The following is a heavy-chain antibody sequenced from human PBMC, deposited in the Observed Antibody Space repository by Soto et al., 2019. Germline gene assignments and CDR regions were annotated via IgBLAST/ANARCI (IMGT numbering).Heavy chain of an antibody. V-gene: IGHV4-59*01. D-gene: IGHD3-22*01. CDR1: GCSISSYY. J-gene: IGHJ4*02. CDR2: IYYSGST. CDR3: AKDDYDSSGYYAAY. Sequence: SETLSLTCTVSGCSISSYYWSWIRQPPGKGLEWIGYIYYSGSTNYNPFLKSRVTISVDTSKNQFSLKLSSVAAADTAVYYCAKDDYDSSGYYAAYWGQGTLVTVSS.